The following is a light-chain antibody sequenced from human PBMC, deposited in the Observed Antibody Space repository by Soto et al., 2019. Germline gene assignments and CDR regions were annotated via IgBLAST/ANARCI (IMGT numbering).Light chain of an antibody. CDR3: QSYDNSLSGSWV. CDR2: RDN. J-gene: IGLJ3*02. CDR1: SSNIGDNY. Sequence: QSVLTQPPSASGTPGQRVTISCSGSSSNIGDNYVSWYQHLPGTAPKLLIYRDNQRPSGVPDRFSGSKSGTSASLAINGLQAEDEAHYYCQSYDNSLSGSWVFGGGTQLTVL. V-gene: IGLV1-47*01.